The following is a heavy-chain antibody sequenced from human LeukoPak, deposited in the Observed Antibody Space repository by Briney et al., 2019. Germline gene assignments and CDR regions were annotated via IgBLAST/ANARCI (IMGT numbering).Heavy chain of an antibody. V-gene: IGHV4-39*01. CDR1: GFTFTSYE. Sequence: GSLRLSCAASGFTFTSYEMNWVRQPPGEGLEWIGSIYYSGSTYYNPSLKSRVTISVDTSKNQFSLKLSSVTAADTAVYYCARHGYQLLWFGVYYYLDVWGKGTTVTISS. CDR2: IYYSGST. J-gene: IGHJ6*03. CDR3: ARHGYQLLWFGVYYYLDV. D-gene: IGHD3-10*01.